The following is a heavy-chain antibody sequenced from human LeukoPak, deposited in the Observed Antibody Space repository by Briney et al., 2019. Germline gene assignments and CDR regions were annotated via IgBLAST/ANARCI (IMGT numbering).Heavy chain of an antibody. CDR1: GFTFSSYG. V-gene: IGHV3-30*18. D-gene: IGHD3-22*01. CDR3: AKDGGGYYYDSSGYYPDY. CDR2: ISYDGSNK. J-gene: IGHJ4*02. Sequence: GGSLRLSCAASGFTFSSYGMHWVRQAPGKGLEWVAVISYDGSNKYYADSVKGRFTISRDNSKNTLYLQMNSLRAEDMAVYYCAKDGGGYYYDSSGYYPDYWGQGTLVTVSS.